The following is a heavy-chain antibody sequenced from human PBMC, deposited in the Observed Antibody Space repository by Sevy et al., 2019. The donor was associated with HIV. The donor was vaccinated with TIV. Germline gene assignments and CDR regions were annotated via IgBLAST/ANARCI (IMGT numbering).Heavy chain of an antibody. CDR1: GYTFTSYD. CDR3: ASIQLWRNGMDV. CDR2: MNPNSGNT. D-gene: IGHD5-18*01. V-gene: IGHV1-8*01. Sequence: ASVKVSCKASGYTFTSYDINWVRQATGQGLEWMGWMNPNSGNTGYAQKFQGRVTMTRNTSISTAYMELSSLRSEDTAVYYCASIQLWRNGMDVWGQGTTVTVSS. J-gene: IGHJ6*02.